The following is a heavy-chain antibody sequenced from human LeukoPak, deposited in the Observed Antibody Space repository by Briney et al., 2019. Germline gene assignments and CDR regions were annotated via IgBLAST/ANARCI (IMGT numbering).Heavy chain of an antibody. CDR3: ARASGGVSGYDLYYFDF. Sequence: GGSLRLSCAASGFTFNTYSMNWVRQAPGKGLEWVSCISSSSSYMYYADSVRGRFTISRDNAKNSLYLQMNSLRAEDTAVYYCARASGGVSGYDLYYFDFWGQGTLVTVSS. D-gene: IGHD5-12*01. CDR1: GFTFNTYS. V-gene: IGHV3-21*01. J-gene: IGHJ4*02. CDR2: ISSSSSYM.